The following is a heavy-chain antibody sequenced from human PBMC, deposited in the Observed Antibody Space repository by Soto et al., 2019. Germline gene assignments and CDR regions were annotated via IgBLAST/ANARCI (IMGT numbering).Heavy chain of an antibody. CDR2: VYPSGST. V-gene: IGHV4-4*07. Sequence: PSETLSLTCTVSGGSISSYYWSWIRQPAGKRLEWIGRVYPSGSTNYNPSLKSRVTMSIGTSKNQFSLKLTSVTAADTAVYFCARDNTNMASDPFDYWGQGTLVTVSS. CDR1: GGSISSYY. J-gene: IGHJ4*02. CDR3: ARDNTNMASDPFDY. D-gene: IGHD2-8*01.